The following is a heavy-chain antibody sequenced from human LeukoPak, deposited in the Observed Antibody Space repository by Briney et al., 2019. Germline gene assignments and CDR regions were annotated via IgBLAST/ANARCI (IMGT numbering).Heavy chain of an antibody. D-gene: IGHD3-9*01. Sequence: SVKVSCKASGGTFSSYAISWVRQAPGQGLEWMGGIIPIFGTANYAQKFQGRVTITADKSTSTAYMELSSLRSEDTAVYYCARAGYSTPLTYYFDYWGQGTLVTVSS. J-gene: IGHJ4*02. V-gene: IGHV1-69*06. CDR1: GGTFSSYA. CDR2: IIPIFGTA. CDR3: ARAGYSTPLTYYFDY.